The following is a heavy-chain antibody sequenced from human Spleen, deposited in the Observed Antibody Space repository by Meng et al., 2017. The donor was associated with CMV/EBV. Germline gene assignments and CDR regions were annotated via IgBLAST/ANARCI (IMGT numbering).Heavy chain of an antibody. CDR3: ARGLIVVVPAARYYYGMDV. D-gene: IGHD2-2*01. CDR1: GASISNDNW. V-gene: IGHV4-4*02. Sequence: SETLSLTCAVSGASISNDNWWSWVRQAPGKGLEWIGEVYHTGLTNYNPSLKTRLIISVDTSKNQFSLKLSSVTAADTAVYYCARGLIVVVPAARYYYGMDVWGQGTTVTVSS. CDR2: VYHTGLT. J-gene: IGHJ6*02.